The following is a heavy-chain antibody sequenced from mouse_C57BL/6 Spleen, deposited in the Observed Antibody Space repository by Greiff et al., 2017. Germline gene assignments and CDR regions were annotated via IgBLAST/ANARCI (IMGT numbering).Heavy chain of an antibody. CDR1: GYAFTNYL. D-gene: IGHD2-2*01. V-gene: IGHV1-54*01. Sequence: VQLQQSGAELVRPGTSVKVSCKASGYAFTNYLIEWVKQRPGQGLEWIGVINPGSGGTNYNEKFKSKATLTVDTSSSTAYMQLSSLTSEDSAVYYCARGIYYGYDVGYYYAMDYWGQGTSVTVAS. CDR3: ARGIYYGYDVGYYYAMDY. J-gene: IGHJ4*01. CDR2: INPGSGGT.